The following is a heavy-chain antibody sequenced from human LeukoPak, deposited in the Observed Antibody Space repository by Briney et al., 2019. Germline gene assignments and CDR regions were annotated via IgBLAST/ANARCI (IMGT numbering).Heavy chain of an antibody. D-gene: IGHD3-22*01. CDR3: AKDLSAIVMGINWFDP. CDR1: GFTFSSYA. V-gene: IGHV3-23*01. J-gene: IGHJ5*02. CDR2: ISGSGGST. Sequence: PGGSLRLSCEASGFTFSSYAMSWVRQAPGKGLEWVSAISGSGGSTYYADSVKGRFTISRDNSKNTLYLQMNSLRAEDTAVYYCAKDLSAIVMGINWFDPWGQGTLVTVSS.